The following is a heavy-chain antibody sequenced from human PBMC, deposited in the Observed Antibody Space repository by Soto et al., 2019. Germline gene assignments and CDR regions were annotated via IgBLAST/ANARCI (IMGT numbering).Heavy chain of an antibody. J-gene: IGHJ6*02. CDR3: CVGYSGYDSYGMDV. V-gene: IGHV1-69*13. D-gene: IGHD5-12*01. CDR2: IIPIFGTA. CDR1: GGTFSSYA. Sequence: SVKVSCKASGGTFSSYAISWVRQAPGQGLEWMGGIIPIFGTANYAQKFQGRVTITADESTSTAYMELSSLRSEDTAVYYCCVGYSGYDSYGMDVWGQGTKVTVSS.